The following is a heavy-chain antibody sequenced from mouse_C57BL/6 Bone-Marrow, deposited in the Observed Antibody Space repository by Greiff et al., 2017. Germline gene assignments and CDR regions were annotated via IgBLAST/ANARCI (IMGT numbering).Heavy chain of an antibody. CDR1: GYTFTRYW. CDR3: ESSTGAMDY. D-gene: IGHD1-1*01. Sequence: QVQLQQPGAELVKPGASVKLSCKASGYTFTRYWMHWVKQRPGRGLEWIGRIDPNRGGTKYNEKFKVKATLTVDKRSSTAYMQLSSLTSEDAAVYYCESSTGAMDYWGQGTSVTVSS. J-gene: IGHJ4*01. CDR2: IDPNRGGT. V-gene: IGHV1-72*01.